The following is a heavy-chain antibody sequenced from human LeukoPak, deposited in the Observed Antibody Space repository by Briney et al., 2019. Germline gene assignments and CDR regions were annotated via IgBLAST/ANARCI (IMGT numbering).Heavy chain of an antibody. CDR2: ISSSSSYI. CDR1: GFTFSSYS. CDR3: ARVWSGSVYYYYYGMDV. Sequence: GGSLRLSCAASGFTFSSYSMNWVRQAPGKGLEWVSSISSSSSYIYYADSVKGRFTISTDNAKNSLYLQMNRLRAEDTAVYYCARVWSGSVYYYYYGMDVWGQGTTVTVSS. J-gene: IGHJ6*02. D-gene: IGHD3-10*01. V-gene: IGHV3-21*01.